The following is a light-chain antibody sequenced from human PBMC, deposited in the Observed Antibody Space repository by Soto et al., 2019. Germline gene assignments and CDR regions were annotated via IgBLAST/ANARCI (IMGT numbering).Light chain of an antibody. CDR1: SSDVGGYNY. Sequence: QSALTQPPSASGSPGQSVTISCTGTSSDVGGYNYVSWYQQHPGKAPKLMIYEVSKRPSGVPDRFSGSKSGNTASLTVSGLQAEXEADYYCSSYAGSNNFDVVFGGGTKVTVL. CDR3: SSYAGSNNFDVV. J-gene: IGLJ2*01. CDR2: EVS. V-gene: IGLV2-8*01.